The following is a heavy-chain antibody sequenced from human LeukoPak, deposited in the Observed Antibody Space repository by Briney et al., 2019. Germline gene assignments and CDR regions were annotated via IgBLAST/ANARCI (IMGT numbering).Heavy chain of an antibody. J-gene: IGHJ4*02. V-gene: IGHV1-18*01. CDR2: ISAYNGNT. D-gene: IGHD3-3*01. Sequence: GASVKVSCKASGYTFTSYGISWVQQAPGQGLEWMGWISAYNGNTNYAQKLQGRVTMTTDTSTSTAYMELRSLRSDDTAVYYCARDYGITIFGVVTGPDYWGQGTLVTVSS. CDR1: GYTFTSYG. CDR3: ARDYGITIFGVVTGPDY.